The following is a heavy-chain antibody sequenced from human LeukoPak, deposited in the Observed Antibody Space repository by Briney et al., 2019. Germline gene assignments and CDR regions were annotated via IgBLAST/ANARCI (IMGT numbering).Heavy chain of an antibody. Sequence: ASVKVSCKASGYTXTSYGISWVRQAPGQGLEWMARIIPILGIANYAQKFQGRVTITADKSTSTAYMELSSLRSEDTAVYYCARDLDYGDGLLDYWGQGTLVTVSS. CDR2: IIPILGIA. V-gene: IGHV1-69*04. CDR3: ARDLDYGDGLLDY. J-gene: IGHJ4*02. CDR1: GYTXTSYG. D-gene: IGHD4-17*01.